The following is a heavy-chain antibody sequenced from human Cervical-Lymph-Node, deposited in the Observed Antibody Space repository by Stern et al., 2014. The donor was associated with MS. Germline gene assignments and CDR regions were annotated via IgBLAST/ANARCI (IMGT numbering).Heavy chain of an antibody. V-gene: IGHV2-70*13. CDR3: AGRHCSARGPFDY. J-gene: IGHJ4*02. CDR2: IDWDDDK. D-gene: IGHD2-15*01. CDR1: GFSLSPSGMR. Sequence: QITLKESGPALVKPTQTLTLTCAFSGFSLSPSGMRVSWHRKPPGLDLEWLALIDWDDDKYYSTSLKTRLTISKDTSKNQVVLTMPNMDPVDTATYFCAGRHCSARGPFDYWGQGTLVTVSS.